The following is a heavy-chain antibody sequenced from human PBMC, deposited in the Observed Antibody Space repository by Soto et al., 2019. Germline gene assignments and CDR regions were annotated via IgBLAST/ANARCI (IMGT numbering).Heavy chain of an antibody. D-gene: IGHD2-8*01. CDR2: INPNSGGT. Sequence: LEWMGWINPNSGGTNYAQKFQGWVTMARDTSISTAYMELSRLRSDDTAVYYCAKGFVGVCYHCSYYFDSWGQGALVTVSS. CDR3: AKGFVGVCYHCSYYFDS. V-gene: IGHV1-2*04. J-gene: IGHJ4*02.